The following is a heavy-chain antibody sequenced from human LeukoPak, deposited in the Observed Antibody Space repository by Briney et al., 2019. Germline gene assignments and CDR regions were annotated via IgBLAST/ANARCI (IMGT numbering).Heavy chain of an antibody. V-gene: IGHV3-49*04. J-gene: IGHJ4*02. CDR2: IRDKVSGGTT. CDR1: GLSFGGDA. CDR3: TINYYNGSLYEDY. Sequence: PGGSLRLSCRGSGLSFGGDAVSWVHQAPGKGLEWVGFIRDKVSGGTTEYVASVRGRFTISRDDSRSIAYLQMTRLKTEDTAVYYCTINYYNGSLYEDYWGQGTLVTVSS. D-gene: IGHD3-22*01.